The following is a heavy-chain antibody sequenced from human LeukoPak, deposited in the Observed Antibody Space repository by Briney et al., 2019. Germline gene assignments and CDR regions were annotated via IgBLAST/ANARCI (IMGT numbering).Heavy chain of an antibody. CDR3: ARGNYYDSSGYYGYYYYGMDV. CDR2: IIPIFGTA. J-gene: IGHJ6*02. D-gene: IGHD3-22*01. CDR1: GGTFSTYV. Sequence: SVKVSCKASGGTFSTYVITWVRQVPGQGLEWMGGIIPIFGTANYAQKFQGRVTITADESLTTAYMELSSLRSEDTAVYYCARGNYYDSSGYYGYYYYGMDVWGQGTTVTVSS. V-gene: IGHV1-69*13.